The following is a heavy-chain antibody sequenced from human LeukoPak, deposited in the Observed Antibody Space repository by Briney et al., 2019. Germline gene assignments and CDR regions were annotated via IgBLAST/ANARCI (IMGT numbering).Heavy chain of an antibody. J-gene: IGHJ5*02. D-gene: IGHD1-26*01. CDR1: GGSISTYY. CDR2: IYYTGST. V-gene: IGHV4-59*01. CDR3: ARGGNYWPQWWFDP. Sequence: SETLSLTCTVSGGSISTYYWSWIRQPPGKGLEWIGYIYYTGSTSYSPSLKSRVTMSLDASKNQFSLELNSVTPADTAVYYCARGGNYWPQWWFDPWGRGTLVSVSS.